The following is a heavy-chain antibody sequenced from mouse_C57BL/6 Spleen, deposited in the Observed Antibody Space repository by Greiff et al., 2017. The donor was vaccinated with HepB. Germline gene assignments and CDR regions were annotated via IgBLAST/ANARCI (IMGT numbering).Heavy chain of an antibody. CDR1: GYTFTSYW. V-gene: IGHV1-69*01. J-gene: IGHJ3*01. CDR3: ARSYDYGWFAY. CDR2: IDPSDSYT. Sequence: QVQLKQPGAELVMPGASVKLSCKASGYTFTSYWMHWVKQRPGQGLEWIGEIDPSDSYTNYNQKFKGKSTLTVDKSSSTAYMQLSSLTSEDSAVYYCARSYDYGWFAYWGQGTLVTVSA. D-gene: IGHD2-4*01.